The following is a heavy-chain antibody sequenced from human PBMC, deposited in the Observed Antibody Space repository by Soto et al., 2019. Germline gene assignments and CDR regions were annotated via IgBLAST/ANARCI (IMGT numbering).Heavy chain of an antibody. CDR2: IIPIFGTT. Sequence: QVQLVQSGAEVKKPGSSVKVSCTASGGTFSRYGFTWGRQAPGQGFQWMGGIIPIFGTTHYEQNFQGRLSITADESTSTVYMELSSLRSDDTAIYFCARTDYQWDALHDFDFLGQGTLVTVSS. V-gene: IGHV1-69*01. CDR1: GGTFSRYG. CDR3: ARTDYQWDALHDFDF. D-gene: IGHD1-26*01. J-gene: IGHJ4*02.